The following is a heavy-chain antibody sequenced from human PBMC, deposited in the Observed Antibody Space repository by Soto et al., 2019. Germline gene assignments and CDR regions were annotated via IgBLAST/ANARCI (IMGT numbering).Heavy chain of an antibody. D-gene: IGHD3-3*01. V-gene: IGHV3-23*01. CDR2: ISGSDGKT. Sequence: GGSLRLSCAASGFSFISYAMSWVRQAPGKGLEWVSTISGSDGKTFYADSVKGRFSISRDASKNMLYLQMNNLRGDDTAVYYCVRWSYLDYWGQGTRVTVSS. CDR3: VRWSYLDY. J-gene: IGHJ4*02. CDR1: GFSFISYA.